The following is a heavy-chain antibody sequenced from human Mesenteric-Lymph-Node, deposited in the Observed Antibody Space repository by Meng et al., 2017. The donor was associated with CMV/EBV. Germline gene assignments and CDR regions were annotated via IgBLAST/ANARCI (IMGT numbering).Heavy chain of an antibody. CDR1: EYSFLNYA. D-gene: IGHD6-13*01. J-gene: IGHJ5*02. V-gene: IGHV7-4-1*02. Sequence: KVSCNASEYSFLNYAMNWVRQAPGQGLEWMGWINTGTGNPTYAQGFTGRFVFSLDTSVSTAYLQINSLQADDTAVYYCARDLYSASLSWGQGTLVTVSS. CDR3: ARDLYSASLS. CDR2: INTGTGNP.